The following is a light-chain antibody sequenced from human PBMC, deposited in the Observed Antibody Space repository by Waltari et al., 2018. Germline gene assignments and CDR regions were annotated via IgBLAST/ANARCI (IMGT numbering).Light chain of an antibody. Sequence: DILMTQSPSSLSASVGDRVTITCRASQSISSSLNWYQQKPGKAPKLLIYAASTLQSGVPSRFGGSGSGTDFTLTISSLQPEDSATYYCQQGYSTPQYTFGQGTKLEIK. V-gene: IGKV1-39*01. CDR2: AAS. CDR1: QSISSS. CDR3: QQGYSTPQYT. J-gene: IGKJ2*01.